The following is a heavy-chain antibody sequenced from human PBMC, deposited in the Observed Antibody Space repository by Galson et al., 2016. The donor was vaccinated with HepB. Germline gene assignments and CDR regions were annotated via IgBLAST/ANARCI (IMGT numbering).Heavy chain of an antibody. Sequence: SLRLSCAASVFTFSSYAMTWVRQAPGKGLEWVSGISGSGANTYYANAVKGRYTISRDNSNNTLYLQVNSLRAEDTALYFCARYSDSWAPFDYWGQGSLVTVSS. V-gene: IGHV3-23*01. D-gene: IGHD6-13*01. J-gene: IGHJ4*02. CDR1: VFTFSSYA. CDR3: ARYSDSWAPFDY. CDR2: ISGSGANT.